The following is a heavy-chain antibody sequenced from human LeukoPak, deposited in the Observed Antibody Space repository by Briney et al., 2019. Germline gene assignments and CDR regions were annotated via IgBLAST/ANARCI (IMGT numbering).Heavy chain of an antibody. V-gene: IGHV4-61*02. CDR1: GGSISSGSYY. CDR3: ARGRGSGWFYWYFDL. Sequence: SQTLSLTCTVSGGSISSGSYYWSWIRQPAGKGLEWIGRIYTSGSTNYNPSLKSRVTISVDTSKNQFSLKLSSVTAADTAVYYCARGRGSGWFYWYFDLWGRGPLVTVSS. D-gene: IGHD6-19*01. CDR2: IYTSGST. J-gene: IGHJ2*01.